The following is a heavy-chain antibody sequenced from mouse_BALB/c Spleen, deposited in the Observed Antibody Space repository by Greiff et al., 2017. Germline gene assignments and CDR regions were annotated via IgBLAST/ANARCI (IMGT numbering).Heavy chain of an antibody. Sequence: VQLQESGAELVRPGASVTLSCKASGYTFTDYEMHWVKQTPVHGLEWIGAIDPETGGTAYNQKFKGKATLTADKSSSTAYMELRSLTSEDSAVYYCTRNLITTATLDYAMDYWGQGTSVTVSS. CDR2: IDPETGGT. J-gene: IGHJ4*01. CDR3: TRNLITTATLDYAMDY. CDR1: GYTFTDYE. V-gene: IGHV1-15*01. D-gene: IGHD1-2*01.